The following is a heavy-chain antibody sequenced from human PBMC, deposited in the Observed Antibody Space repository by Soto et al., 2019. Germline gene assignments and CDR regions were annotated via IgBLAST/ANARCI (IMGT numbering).Heavy chain of an antibody. D-gene: IGHD6-19*01. CDR2: IYHSGST. Sequence: SETLSLTCAVSGYSISSGYYWGWIRQPPGKGLEWIGSIYHSGSTYYNPSLKSRVTISVDTSKNQFSLKLSSVTAADTAVYYCASSVIAVALPDVWGQGTTVTVSS. CDR1: GYSISSGYY. J-gene: IGHJ6*02. CDR3: ASSVIAVALPDV. V-gene: IGHV4-38-2*01.